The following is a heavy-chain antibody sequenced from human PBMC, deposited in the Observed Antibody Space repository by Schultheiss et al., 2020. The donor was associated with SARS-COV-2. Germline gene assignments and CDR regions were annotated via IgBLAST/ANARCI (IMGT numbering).Heavy chain of an antibody. Sequence: SQTLSLTCTVSGGSISSSSYYWGWIRQPPGKGLEWIGSIYYSGSTYYNPSLKSRVTISVDTSKNQFSLKLSSVTAADTAVYYCARLGVGSGRDYWGQGTLVTVSS. V-gene: IGHV4-39*01. J-gene: IGHJ4*02. CDR3: ARLGVGSGRDY. D-gene: IGHD6-19*01. CDR2: IYYSGST. CDR1: GGSISSSSYY.